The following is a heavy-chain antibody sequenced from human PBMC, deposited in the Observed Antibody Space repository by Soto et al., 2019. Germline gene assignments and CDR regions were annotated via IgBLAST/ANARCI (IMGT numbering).Heavy chain of an antibody. CDR2: TRSKANSYTT. Sequence: EVQVVESGGGLVQPGGSLRLSCAASGFTSSDHNMDWVRQAPGKGLEWVGRTRSKANSYTTEYAAAVRDRFPISTDDSKTSLYLQMNSLRTEDTAVYYCTRSASGTFDIWGQGTLVTVSS. CDR1: GFTSSDHN. J-gene: IGHJ3*02. V-gene: IGHV3-72*01. CDR3: TRSASGTFDI.